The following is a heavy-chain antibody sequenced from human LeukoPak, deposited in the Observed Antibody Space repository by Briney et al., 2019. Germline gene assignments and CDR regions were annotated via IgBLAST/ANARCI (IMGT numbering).Heavy chain of an antibody. J-gene: IGHJ4*02. CDR2: IIPIFGTA. CDR1: GGTFSSYA. D-gene: IGHD6-13*01. V-gene: IGHV1-69*13. Sequence: SVKVSCKASGGTFSSYAISWVRQAPGQGLEWRGGIIPIFGTANYAQKFQGRVTITADESTSTAYMELSSLRSEDTAVYYCARGPPGARTVSSSWYYFDYWGQGTLVTVSS. CDR3: ARGPPGARTVSSSWYYFDY.